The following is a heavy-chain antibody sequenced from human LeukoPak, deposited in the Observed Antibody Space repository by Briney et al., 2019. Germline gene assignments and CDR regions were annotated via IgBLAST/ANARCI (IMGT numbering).Heavy chain of an antibody. J-gene: IGHJ6*02. Sequence: SGKVSCKASGGTYISYAISWVRQASGQWLEWMGGSIPIFGTANYAQKFQGRVTITADESTSTAYMELSSLRSEDTAVYYCARKKVGPAAMDWGMDVWGQGTTVTVSS. CDR3: ARKKVGPAAMDWGMDV. CDR1: GGTYISYA. CDR2: SIPIFGTA. D-gene: IGHD2-2*01. V-gene: IGHV1-69*13.